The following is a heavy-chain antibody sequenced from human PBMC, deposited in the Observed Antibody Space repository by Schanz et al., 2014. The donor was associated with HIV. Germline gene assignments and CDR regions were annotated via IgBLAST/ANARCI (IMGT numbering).Heavy chain of an antibody. CDR1: VPPFPGYY. Sequence: QVQLVQSGAEVKKPGASFPFSFPSAVPPFPGYYMHWVRQAPGQGLEWMGWINPNSGGTNYAQKFQGRVTMTRDTSISTAYMELSRLRSDDTAVYYCASDLSVYSSSSSVWGQGTTVTVSS. J-gene: IGHJ6*02. CDR3: ASDLSVYSSSSSV. CDR2: INPNSGGT. V-gene: IGHV1-2*02. D-gene: IGHD6-13*01.